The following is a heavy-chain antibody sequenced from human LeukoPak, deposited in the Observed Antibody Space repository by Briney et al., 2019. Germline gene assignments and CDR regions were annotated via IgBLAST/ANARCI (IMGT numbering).Heavy chain of an antibody. CDR1: GGSISSSSYY. J-gene: IGHJ5*02. Sequence: PSETLSLTCTVSGGSISSSSYYWGWIHQPPGKGLEWIGIIYYSGSTYYNPSLKSRLTISVDTPKNQFSLKLSSVTATDTAVYYCARRGYCSSTSCYEYWFDPWGQGTLVTVSS. V-gene: IGHV4-39*01. CDR2: IYYSGST. D-gene: IGHD2-2*01. CDR3: ARRGYCSSTSCYEYWFDP.